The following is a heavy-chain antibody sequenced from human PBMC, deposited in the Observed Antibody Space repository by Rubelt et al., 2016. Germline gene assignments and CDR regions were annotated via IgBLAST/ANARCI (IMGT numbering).Heavy chain of an antibody. CDR2: IIPILGIA. J-gene: IGHJ3*02. Sequence: QVQLVQSGAEVKKPGSSVKVSCKASGGTFSSYAISWVRQAPGQGREWMGRIIPILGIANYAQKFQGRVTITADKSTSPAYMELRRLRSEATAVYYCARGSWFRGAFDIWGQGTMVTVSS. CDR3: ARGSWFRGAFDI. CDR1: GGTFSSYA. V-gene: IGHV1-69*04. D-gene: IGHD6-13*01.